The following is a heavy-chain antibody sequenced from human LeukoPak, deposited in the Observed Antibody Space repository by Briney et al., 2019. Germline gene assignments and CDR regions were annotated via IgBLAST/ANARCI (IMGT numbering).Heavy chain of an antibody. J-gene: IGHJ4*02. CDR1: GGTFSSYA. Sequence: SVKVSCKASGGTFSSYAISWVRQAPGQGLEWMGGIIPIFGTANYAQKFRGRVTITADESTSTAYMELSSLRSEDTAVYYCARASYGSGSYQSNPTPEDYWGQGTLVTVSS. CDR2: IIPIFGTA. D-gene: IGHD3-10*01. CDR3: ARASYGSGSYQSNPTPEDY. V-gene: IGHV1-69*01.